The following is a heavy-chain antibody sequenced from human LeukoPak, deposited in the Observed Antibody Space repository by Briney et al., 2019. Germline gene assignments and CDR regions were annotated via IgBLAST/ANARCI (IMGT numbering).Heavy chain of an antibody. D-gene: IGHD6-13*01. CDR3: ARAPVIAAAGAPYYYYGMDV. Sequence: SETLSLTCTVSGGSISSYYWSWIRQPPGKGLEWIGSIYYSGSTYYNPSLKSRVTISVDTSKNQFSLKLSSVTAADTAVYYCARAPVIAAAGAPYYYYGMDVWGQGTTVTVSS. V-gene: IGHV4-59*01. CDR2: IYYSGST. J-gene: IGHJ6*02. CDR1: GGSISSYY.